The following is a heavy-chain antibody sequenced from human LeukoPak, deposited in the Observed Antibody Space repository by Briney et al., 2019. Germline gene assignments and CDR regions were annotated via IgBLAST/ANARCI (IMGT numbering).Heavy chain of an antibody. CDR1: GFTFSSYG. CDR3: AKDRSNSWTFDY. V-gene: IGHV3-30*18. Sequence: PGRSLRLSCTASGFTFSSYGMHWVRQAPGKGLEWVANIASDGSDRHYADSVKGRFTISRDNSKNTVYLQMNSLRGEDTAVCYCAKDRSNSWTFDYWGQGTLVTVSS. J-gene: IGHJ4*02. D-gene: IGHD6-13*01. CDR2: IASDGSDR.